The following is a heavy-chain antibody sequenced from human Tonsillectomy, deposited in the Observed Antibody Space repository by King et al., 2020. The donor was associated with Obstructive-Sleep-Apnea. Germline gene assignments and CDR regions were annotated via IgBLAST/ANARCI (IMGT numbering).Heavy chain of an antibody. V-gene: IGHV1-2*02. Sequence: VQLVESGAEVKKPGASVKVSCKASGYTFTGYYMHWVRQAPGQGLEWMGWINPNSGGTNYAQKFQGRVTMTRDTSISTAYMELSRLRSDDTAVYYCARELGYCSSTSCYNWFDPWGQGTLVTVSS. CDR1: GYTFTGYY. CDR3: ARELGYCSSTSCYNWFDP. CDR2: INPNSGGT. J-gene: IGHJ5*02. D-gene: IGHD2-2*01.